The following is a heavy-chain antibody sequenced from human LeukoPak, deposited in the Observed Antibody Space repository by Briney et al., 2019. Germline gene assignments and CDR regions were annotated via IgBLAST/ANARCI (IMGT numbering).Heavy chain of an antibody. J-gene: IGHJ4*02. CDR2: ISHGESP. CDR1: GDPFSGNY. CDR3: TRHTEYSHHY. D-gene: IGHD6-6*01. Sequence: TSETLSLTCAVFGDPFSGNYWSWIRQSPGMGLEWIGEISHGESPTYNPSLKSRVIISADTSKNQFSLKLTSVTAADTAVYYCTRHTEYSHHYWGQGTPVTVSS. V-gene: IGHV4-34*01.